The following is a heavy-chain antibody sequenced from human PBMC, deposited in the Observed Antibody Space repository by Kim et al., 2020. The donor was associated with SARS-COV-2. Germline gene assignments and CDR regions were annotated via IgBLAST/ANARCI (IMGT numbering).Heavy chain of an antibody. J-gene: IGHJ4*02. CDR3: ASDSSTWYSGRGTALDD. Sequence: SVKGRFTISRDNSKNTLDLQMNSLKTEDTAVYHCASDSSTWYSGRGTALDDWGQGTLVTVSS. D-gene: IGHD2-2*01. V-gene: IGHV3-30*01.